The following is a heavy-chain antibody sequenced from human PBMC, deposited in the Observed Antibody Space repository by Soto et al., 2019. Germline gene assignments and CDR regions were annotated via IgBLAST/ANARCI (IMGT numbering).Heavy chain of an antibody. CDR2: ISAYNGNT. J-gene: IGHJ6*02. CDR3: ARDGYCSSTSCERMWNYYYYGMDV. V-gene: IGHV1-18*01. CDR1: GYTFTSYG. D-gene: IGHD2-2*03. Sequence: ASVKVSCKASGYTFTSYGISWVRQAPGQGLEWMGWISAYNGNTNYAQKLQGRVTMTTDTSTSTAYMELRSLRSDDTAVYYCARDGYCSSTSCERMWNYYYYGMDVWGQGTTVTVSS.